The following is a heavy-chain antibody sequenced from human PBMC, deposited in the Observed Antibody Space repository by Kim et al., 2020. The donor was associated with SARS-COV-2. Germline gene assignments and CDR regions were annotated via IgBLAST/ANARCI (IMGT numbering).Heavy chain of an antibody. J-gene: IGHJ6*02. CDR2: IYNTGST. Sequence: GGSLRLSCAASGFTVSSNYMNWVRQAPGKGLEWVSIIYNTGSTYYADSVKGRFTISRDNSKNTVYLQMNSLRAEDTAVYYCLAMDVWGQGTTVTVSS. D-gene: IGHD3-3*02. V-gene: IGHV3-53*01. CDR1: GFTVSSNY. CDR3: LAMDV.